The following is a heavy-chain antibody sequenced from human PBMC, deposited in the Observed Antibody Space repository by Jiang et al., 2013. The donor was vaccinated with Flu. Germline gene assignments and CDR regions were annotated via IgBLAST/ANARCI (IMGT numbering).Heavy chain of an antibody. J-gene: IGHJ4*02. D-gene: IGHD4-17*01. CDR2: IYHSGST. CDR3: ARDYGDSTYYFDY. V-gene: IGHV4-4*02. Sequence: EWIGEIYHSGSTNYNPSLKSRVTISVDKSKNQFSLKLSSVTAADTAVYYCARDYGDSTYYFDYWGQGTLVTVSS.